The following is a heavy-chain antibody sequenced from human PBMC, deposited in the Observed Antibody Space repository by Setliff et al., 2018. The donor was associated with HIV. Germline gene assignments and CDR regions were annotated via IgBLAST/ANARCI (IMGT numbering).Heavy chain of an antibody. CDR3: ARDPSSSGWSEGLYYFDS. Sequence: SETLSLTCAVYGGSLSDHYWSWIRQPPGKGLEWIGEINHSGSTNYNPSLRSRVSISVDTSKNQFSLRLSYVTAADTAVYYCARDPSSSGWSEGLYYFDSWGRGTLVTVSS. D-gene: IGHD6-19*01. CDR1: GGSLSDHY. J-gene: IGHJ4*02. CDR2: INHSGST. V-gene: IGHV4-34*01.